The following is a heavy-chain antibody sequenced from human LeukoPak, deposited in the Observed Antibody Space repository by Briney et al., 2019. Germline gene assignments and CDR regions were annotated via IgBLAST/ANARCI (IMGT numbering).Heavy chain of an antibody. V-gene: IGHV3-53*04. CDR1: GFXVTNNY. D-gene: IGHD3-22*01. Sequence: GGSLRLSCAASGFXVTNNYISWVRQAPGKGLEWVSVIYSAGTTYYADSVKGRFTISRQNPENSLFLQMNSLRPEDTAVYYCARVLGYDSSGYYRGYFDYWGQGTLVTVSS. CDR2: IYSAGTT. J-gene: IGHJ4*02. CDR3: ARVLGYDSSGYYRGYFDY.